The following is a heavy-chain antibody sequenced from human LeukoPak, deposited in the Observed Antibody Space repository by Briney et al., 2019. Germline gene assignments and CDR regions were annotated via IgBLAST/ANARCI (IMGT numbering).Heavy chain of an antibody. Sequence: GGSLRLSCSASGFTFSSYAMHWVRQAPGKGLEYVSGISSNGGSTYYADSVRGRFTISRGNSKNTVYLQMSSLRAEDTAVYYCVRHPSRSSGWLWYFDLWGRGALVTVSS. J-gene: IGHJ2*01. D-gene: IGHD6-19*01. CDR2: ISSNGGST. CDR1: GFTFSSYA. CDR3: VRHPSRSSGWLWYFDL. V-gene: IGHV3-64D*06.